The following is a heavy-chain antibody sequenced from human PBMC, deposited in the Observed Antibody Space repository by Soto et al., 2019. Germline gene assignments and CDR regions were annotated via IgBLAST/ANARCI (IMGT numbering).Heavy chain of an antibody. CDR1: GFTFSNYA. V-gene: IGHV3-23*01. J-gene: IGHJ3*02. CDR2: ISDSGAGT. Sequence: PGGSLRLSCAVSGFTFSNYAMSWVRQAPGKGLEWTSSISDSGAGTYYADSVRGRFTMTRDNSKNTLYVEMNSLRAGDTAVYYCAKEDGSHDLWSGYYVWRAFDIWGRGTMVTVSS. D-gene: IGHD3-3*01. CDR3: AKEDGSHDLWSGYYVWRAFDI.